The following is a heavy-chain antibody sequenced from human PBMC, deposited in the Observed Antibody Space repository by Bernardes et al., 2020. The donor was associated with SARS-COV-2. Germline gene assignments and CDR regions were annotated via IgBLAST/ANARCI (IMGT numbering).Heavy chain of an antibody. CDR2: ISGSGYNT. J-gene: IGHJ4*02. V-gene: IGHV3-23*01. Sequence: GGSLRLSCAASGFTFSRYAMTWVRQAPGKGLEWVSAISGSGYNTYHADSVKGRFTISRDNSRNTLYLQMNNLRADDTAVYFCAKGGDTFDSSGHNLEYFDYWGQGTLVTVSS. CDR3: AKGGDTFDSSGHNLEYFDY. CDR1: GFTFSRYA. D-gene: IGHD3-22*01.